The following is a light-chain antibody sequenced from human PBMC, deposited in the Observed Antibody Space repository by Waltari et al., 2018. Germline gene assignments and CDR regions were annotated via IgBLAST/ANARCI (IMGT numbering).Light chain of an antibody. CDR1: YSNVGSYDL. CDR2: EVL. CDR3: CSYASSSPRLI. Sequence: QSALPQPAPVSGSLGQSISISCSGTYSNVGSYDLFSWYHQRPGAAPKLLIYEVLNLPAGISNRFSGAKSGNAASLTISALQPEDEGTYYCCSYASSSPRLIFGGGTELSVL. V-gene: IGLV2-23*02. J-gene: IGLJ2*01.